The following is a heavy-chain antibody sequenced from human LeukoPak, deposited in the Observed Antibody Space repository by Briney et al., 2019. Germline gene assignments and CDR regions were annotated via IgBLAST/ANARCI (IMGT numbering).Heavy chain of an antibody. CDR1: GYTFTSYA. CDR3: ARVIGGPNYYGSGSYLFDY. V-gene: IGHV7-4-1*02. Sequence: ASVKVSCKASGYTFTSYAMNWVRQAPGQGLEWMGWINTNTGNPTYAQGFTGRFVFSLDTSVSTAYLQISSLKAEDTAVYYCARVIGGPNYYGSGSYLFDYWGQGTLVTVSS. J-gene: IGHJ4*02. CDR2: INTNTGNP. D-gene: IGHD3-10*01.